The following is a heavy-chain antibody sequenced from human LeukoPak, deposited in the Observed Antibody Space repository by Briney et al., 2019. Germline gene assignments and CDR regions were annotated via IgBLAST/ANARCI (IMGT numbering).Heavy chain of an antibody. CDR2: IHYSGST. CDR1: GGSISSYY. D-gene: IGHD3-22*01. J-gene: IGHJ4*02. V-gene: IGHV4-59*07. CDR3: ARAHYDNSGYYTFLFDY. Sequence: PSDTLSLTCTVSGGSISSYYWSWIRQPPGKGLEWIGYIHYSGSTNNNPSLKSRVTISVDTSKNQFSLKLSSVTAADTAVYYCARAHYDNSGYYTFLFDYWGQGTLVTVSS.